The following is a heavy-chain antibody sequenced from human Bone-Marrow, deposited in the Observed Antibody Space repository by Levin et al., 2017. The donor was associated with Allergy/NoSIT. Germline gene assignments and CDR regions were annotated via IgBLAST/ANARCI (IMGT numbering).Heavy chain of an antibody. CDR1: GFSFSLYE. D-gene: IGHD3-10*01. Sequence: QTGGSLRLSCAASGFSFSLYEMDWVRQAPGKGLEWISYISGTGSTIFYADSVRGRFTTSRDNAKDSLFLQMTSLSVEDTAVYYCVRDPFMVQGLRPFDSWGQGTLVVVSS. CDR3: VRDPFMVQGLRPFDS. CDR2: ISGTGSTI. J-gene: IGHJ4*02. V-gene: IGHV3-48*03.